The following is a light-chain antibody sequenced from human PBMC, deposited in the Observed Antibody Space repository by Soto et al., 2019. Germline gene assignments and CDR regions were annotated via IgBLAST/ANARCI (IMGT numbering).Light chain of an antibody. CDR1: PSVTNY. CDR2: GAF. V-gene: IGKV3-11*01. CDR3: QQRNVWPPVT. J-gene: IGKJ5*01. Sequence: IVLTQSPATLSLSPGERATLSCRASPSVTNYLAWYQQRPGQAPRLLTYGAFNRATGIPARFSGSGSGTDFTLTISSLEPEDSAVYYCQQRNVWPPVTFGQGTRLEIK.